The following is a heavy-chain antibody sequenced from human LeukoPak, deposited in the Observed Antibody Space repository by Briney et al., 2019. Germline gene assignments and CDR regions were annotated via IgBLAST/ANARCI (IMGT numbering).Heavy chain of an antibody. Sequence: GRSLRLSCGASGFTFSSFGIHWVRQAPGKGLEWVAVIWSDGSNQYYADSVKGRFTITRDNSENTLYLHMNSLRAEDTAVYYCARGADRVIVVPTAEYFQHWGQGTLVTVSS. J-gene: IGHJ1*01. CDR2: IWSDGSNQ. V-gene: IGHV3-33*01. D-gene: IGHD3-22*01. CDR1: GFTFSSFG. CDR3: ARGADRVIVVPTAEYFQH.